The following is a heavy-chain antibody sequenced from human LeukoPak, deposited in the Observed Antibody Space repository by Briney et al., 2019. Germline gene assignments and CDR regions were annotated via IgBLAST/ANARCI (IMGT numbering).Heavy chain of an antibody. CDR3: AGGGRGNYVRPAFGY. D-gene: IGHD4-11*01. CDR2: IYYNGNT. V-gene: IGHV4-59*01. CDR1: GVSISSSY. Sequence: SETLSLTCAVSGVSISSSYWSWIRQPPRKGLEGIAYIYYNGNTKYHPSLESRVAISLDTSNNRFSLSLSSVTAADTAVYYCAGGGRGNYVRPAFGYWGQGTLVTVSS. J-gene: IGHJ4*02.